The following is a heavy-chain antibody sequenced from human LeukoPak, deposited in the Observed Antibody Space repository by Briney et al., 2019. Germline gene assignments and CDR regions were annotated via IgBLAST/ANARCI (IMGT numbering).Heavy chain of an antibody. CDR2: IFTSGST. CDR1: GGPISSGNYY. V-gene: IGHV4-61*02. D-gene: IGHD1-26*01. Sequence: SQTLSLTCTVSGGPISSGNYYWSWIRQPAGKGLEWIGRIFTSGSTNYNPSLKSRVTISVDTSKNQFSLKLTSVTAADTAVYYCAKVGGTENWFDPWGQGTLVTVSS. CDR3: AKVGGTENWFDP. J-gene: IGHJ5*02.